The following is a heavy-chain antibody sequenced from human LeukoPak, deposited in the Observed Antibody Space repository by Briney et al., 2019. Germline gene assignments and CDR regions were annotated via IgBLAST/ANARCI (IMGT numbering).Heavy chain of an antibody. V-gene: IGHV3-11*05. CDR1: GFTFSDYY. CDR3: ARVQGSGSYFRYYFDY. J-gene: IGHJ4*02. D-gene: IGHD3-10*01. Sequence: GGSLRLSCAASGFTFSDYYMSWIRRAPGKGLEWVSYISSSSSYTNYADSVKGRFTISRDNAKNSLYLQMNSLRAEDTAVYYCARVQGSGSYFRYYFDYWGQGTLVTVSS. CDR2: ISSSSSYT.